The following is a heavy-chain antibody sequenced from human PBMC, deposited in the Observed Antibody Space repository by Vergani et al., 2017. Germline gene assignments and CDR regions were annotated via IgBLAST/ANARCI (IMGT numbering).Heavy chain of an antibody. CDR3: ARDGSSYWNYWFDP. CDR2: SNHSGST. J-gene: IGHJ5*02. V-gene: IGHV4-34*01. D-gene: IGHD1-7*01. CDR1: GGSFSGYY. Sequence: QVQLQQWGAGLLKPSETLSLTCAVYGGSFSGYYWSWIRQPPGKGLEWIGESNHSGSTNYNPSLKSRVTISVDTSKNQFTLQLSSVTAADTAVYYCARDGSSYWNYWFDPWGQGTLVTVSS.